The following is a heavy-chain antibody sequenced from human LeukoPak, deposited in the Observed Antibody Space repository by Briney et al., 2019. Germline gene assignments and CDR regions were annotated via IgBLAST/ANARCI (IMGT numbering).Heavy chain of an antibody. CDR2: ISGSGGNT. CDR3: AKTNCGSECYYYLDS. Sequence: GGSLRLSCAAPGFTFSSYALSWVRQAPGKGLEWVSGISGSGGNTYYADSVKGRFTISRDNSKSTLYLQMNSMRAEDTAVYYCAKTNCGSECYYYLDSWGQGTLVTVSS. CDR1: GFTFSSYA. J-gene: IGHJ4*02. V-gene: IGHV3-23*01. D-gene: IGHD2-21*01.